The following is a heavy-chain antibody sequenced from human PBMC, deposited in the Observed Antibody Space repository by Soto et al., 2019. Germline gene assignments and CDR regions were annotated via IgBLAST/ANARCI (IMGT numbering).Heavy chain of an antibody. V-gene: IGHV4-39*01. CDR3: ATSNWFDP. Sequence: SETLSLTCTVSGASISSSSDYWGWIRQPPGKGLEWIGYLYYSGSSYYNPSLKSRVTISVDTSKNQFSLKLNSVTAADTAVYYCATSNWFDPWGQGTLVTVSS. CDR2: LYYSGSS. CDR1: GASISSSSDY. J-gene: IGHJ5*02.